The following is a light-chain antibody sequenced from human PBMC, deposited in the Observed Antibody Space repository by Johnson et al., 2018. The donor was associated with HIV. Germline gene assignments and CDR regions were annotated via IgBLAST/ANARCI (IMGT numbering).Light chain of an antibody. CDR2: DNN. J-gene: IGLJ1*01. V-gene: IGLV1-51*01. Sequence: QSVLTQPPSVSAAPGQKVTISCSGTSSNIGNHYVSWYQLLPGTAPKLLIYDNNQRPSGIPDRFSGSKSGTSATLGITGLQTGDEADYYCGTWDSSLSAGVVGTGTKVTVL. CDR3: GTWDSSLSAGV. CDR1: SSNIGNHY.